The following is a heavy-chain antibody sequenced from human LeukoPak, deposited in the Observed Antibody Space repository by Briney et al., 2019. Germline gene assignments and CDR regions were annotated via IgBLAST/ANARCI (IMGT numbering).Heavy chain of an antibody. J-gene: IGHJ6*03. CDR1: GYTFTTYG. CDR2: ISPHNGIT. V-gene: IGHV1-18*01. Sequence: ASVKVSRKTSGYTFTTYGISWVRQAPGQGLEWMGWISPHNGITKYAQKVQGRVTMTADISTSTVYLELASLSSDDSALYYCARSGSADYQEQLGPPGYYHYMDVWGKGTTVTVSS. D-gene: IGHD1-1*01. CDR3: ARSGSADYQEQLGPPGYYHYMDV.